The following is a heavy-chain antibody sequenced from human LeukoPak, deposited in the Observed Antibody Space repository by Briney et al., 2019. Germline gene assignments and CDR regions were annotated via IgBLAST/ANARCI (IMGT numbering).Heavy chain of an antibody. CDR1: GGSISSGDYY. V-gene: IGHV4-30-4*01. CDR2: IYYSGST. D-gene: IGHD1-26*01. J-gene: IGHJ6*02. Sequence: SETLSLTCTVSGGSISSGDYYWSSIRQPPGKGLEWIGYIYYSGSTYYNPSLKSRVTISVDTSKNQFSLKLSSVTAADTAVYYCARESRSKNYYYYYGMDVWGQGTTVTVSS. CDR3: ARESRSKNYYYYYGMDV.